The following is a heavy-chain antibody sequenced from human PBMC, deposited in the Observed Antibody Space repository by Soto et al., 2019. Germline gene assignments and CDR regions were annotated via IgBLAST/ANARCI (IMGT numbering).Heavy chain of an antibody. CDR3: ARHNYYGSGYYYYYYGMDV. CDR1: GGSFSGYY. V-gene: IGHV4-34*01. CDR2: INHSGNT. D-gene: IGHD3-22*01. Sequence: SETLSLTCAVYGGSFSGYYWSWIRQPPGKGLEWIGEINHSGNTNYNPSLKSRVTISVDTSKNQFSLKLSSVTAADTAVYYCARHNYYGSGYYYYYYGMDVWGQGTKVTVSS. J-gene: IGHJ6*02.